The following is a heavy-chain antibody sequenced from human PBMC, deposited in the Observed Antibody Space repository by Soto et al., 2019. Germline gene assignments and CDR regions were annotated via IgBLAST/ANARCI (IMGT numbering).Heavy chain of an antibody. Sequence: GGSLRLSCAASGFTFSSYWMHWVRQAPGKGLVWVSRINSDGSRTSYADSVKGRFTISRDNAKNTLYLQMNSLRAEDTAVYYCARKKAAENDAFDIWGQGTMVTVSS. V-gene: IGHV3-74*01. CDR2: INSDGSRT. D-gene: IGHD6-13*01. CDR3: ARKKAAENDAFDI. J-gene: IGHJ3*02. CDR1: GFTFSSYW.